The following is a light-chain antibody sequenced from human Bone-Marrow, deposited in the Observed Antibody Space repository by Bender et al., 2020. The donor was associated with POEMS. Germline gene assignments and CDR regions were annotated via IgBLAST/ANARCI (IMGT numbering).Light chain of an antibody. CDR2: QNI. CDR1: KLGDKY. J-gene: IGLJ3*02. CDR3: QVWESSSVHPGV. Sequence: YELTQPPSVSVSPGQTVTITCSGDKLGDKYICWYQQKPGQSPVLVMYQNIKRPSGIPERFSGSNSGNTATLTITRVEAGDDGDYYCQVWESSSVHPGVFGGVTKLTVL. V-gene: IGLV3-1*01.